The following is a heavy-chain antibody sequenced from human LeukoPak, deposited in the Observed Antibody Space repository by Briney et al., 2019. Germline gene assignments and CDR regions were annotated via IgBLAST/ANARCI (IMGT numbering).Heavy chain of an antibody. CDR1: GFTFSDHF. J-gene: IGHJ4*02. Sequence: GGSLRLSCAASGFTFSDHFLDWVRQAPGKGLEWVGRTRNKANSYITEYAASVKGRFTISRNDSKNSLYLQMSSLKTDDTAMYYCASIRGTFGYWGQGTLVTVSS. V-gene: IGHV3-72*01. CDR3: ASIRGTFGY. D-gene: IGHD1-26*01. CDR2: TRNKANSYIT.